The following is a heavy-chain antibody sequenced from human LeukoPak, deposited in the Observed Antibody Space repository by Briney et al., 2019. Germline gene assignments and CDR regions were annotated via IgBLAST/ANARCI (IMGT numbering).Heavy chain of an antibody. V-gene: IGHV1-69*15. CDR3: ASLGVWAAAGENWYFDL. CDR1: GGSFTSYG. J-gene: IGHJ2*01. CDR2: IIPIYGRA. Sequence: ASVKVSCKASGGSFTSYGISWVRQAPGQGLEWMGKIIPIYGRANYGQKFQGRVTITADELTTTSYMELSSLTAEDMAVYYCASLGVWAAAGENWYFDLWGRGTLVTVSS. D-gene: IGHD6-13*01.